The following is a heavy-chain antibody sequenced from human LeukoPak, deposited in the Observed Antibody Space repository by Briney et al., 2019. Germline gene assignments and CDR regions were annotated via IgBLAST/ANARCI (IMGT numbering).Heavy chain of an antibody. Sequence: ASVKVSCKVSGYTLTELSMHWVRQAPGKGLEWMGGFDPEDGETIYAQKFQGRVTMTEDTSTDTAYMELSSLRSEDTAVYYCATLMVRGVIRLNWFDPWGQGTLATVSS. CDR3: ATLMVRGVIRLNWFDP. V-gene: IGHV1-24*01. J-gene: IGHJ5*02. D-gene: IGHD3-10*01. CDR2: FDPEDGET. CDR1: GYTLTELS.